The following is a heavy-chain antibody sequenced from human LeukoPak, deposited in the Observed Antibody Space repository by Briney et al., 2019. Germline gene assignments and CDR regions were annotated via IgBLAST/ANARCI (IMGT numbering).Heavy chain of an antibody. Sequence: GESLKISCRGSGYSFTSYWIGWVRQMPGKGLEWMGIIYPGDSDTRYSPSFQGQVTISADKSITTAYLQWSSLKASDTAMYYCARTSSGNYQGGLENDYWGQGTLVTVSS. V-gene: IGHV5-51*01. J-gene: IGHJ4*02. CDR1: GYSFTSYW. CDR2: IYPGDSDT. CDR3: ARTSSGNYQGGLENDY. D-gene: IGHD3-10*01.